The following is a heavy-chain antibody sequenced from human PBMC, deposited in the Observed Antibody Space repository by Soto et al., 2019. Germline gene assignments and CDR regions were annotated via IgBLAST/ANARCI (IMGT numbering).Heavy chain of an antibody. CDR3: AKDLRPDGRYDFDY. D-gene: IGHD1-26*01. V-gene: IGHV3-23*01. CDR2: MIGDGTSW. CDR1: GFDFRIYA. J-gene: IGHJ4*02. Sequence: EVQLLESGGGLAQAGGSLRLSCAASGFDFRIYAMNWVRQAPGKGLEWVAVMIGDGTSWDYADSVRGRFTISRDNSKNTLYLQMNSLTAEDTAVYYCAKDLRPDGRYDFDYWGQGTLVTVSS.